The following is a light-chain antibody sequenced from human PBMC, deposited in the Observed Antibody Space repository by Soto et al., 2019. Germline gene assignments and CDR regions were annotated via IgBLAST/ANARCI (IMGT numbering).Light chain of an antibody. V-gene: IGKV3-11*01. J-gene: IGKJ1*01. CDR2: GAS. Sequence: EIVLTQSPGTLSLSPGERATLSCRASQSLSNNIYLAWYQQKPGQAPRLLIYGASNRATGIPARFSGSGSGTDFTLTISSLEPEDFAVYYCQQRSNLWTFGQGTKVDIK. CDR1: QSLSNNIY. CDR3: QQRSNLWT.